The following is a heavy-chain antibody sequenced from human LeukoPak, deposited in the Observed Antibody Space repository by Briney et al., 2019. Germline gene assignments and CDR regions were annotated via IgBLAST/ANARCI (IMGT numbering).Heavy chain of an antibody. Sequence: GGSLRLSCAASGFIFDTHTLTWVRQAPGKGLEWVASISGSGDSTNYGDSVKGRFTDSRDNFKRTVHLEMSNLRADDTAMYYCVRRAAVRGMDFWGLGTTVIVSS. V-gene: IGHV3-23*01. D-gene: IGHD1-14*01. J-gene: IGHJ6*02. CDR1: GFIFDTHT. CDR2: ISGSGDST. CDR3: VRRAAVRGMDF.